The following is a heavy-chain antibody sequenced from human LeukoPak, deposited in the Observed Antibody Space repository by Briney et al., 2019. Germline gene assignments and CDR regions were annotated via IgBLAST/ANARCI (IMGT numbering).Heavy chain of an antibody. CDR2: ISYDGSNK. V-gene: IGHV3-30*04. Sequence: PGRSLRLSCAASGFTFSSYAMHWVRQAPGKGLEWVAVISYDGSNKYYADSVKGRFTISRDNSKNTLYLQMNSLRAEDTAVYYCARDDYDVEGYFDYWGQGTLVTVSS. CDR1: GFTFSSYA. D-gene: IGHD3-16*01. J-gene: IGHJ4*02. CDR3: ARDDYDVEGYFDY.